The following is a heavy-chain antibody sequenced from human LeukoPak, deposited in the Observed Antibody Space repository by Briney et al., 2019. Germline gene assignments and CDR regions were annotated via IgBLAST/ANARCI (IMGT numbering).Heavy chain of an antibody. Sequence: PGGSLRLSCAASEFTFSDYYMSWIRQAPGKGLEWVSYISSSGSTVYYADSVKGRFTISRDNAKNSLYLQMSSLRAEDTAVYYCAKDFRYCGGGCVRGSPDYWGQGTLVTVSS. CDR1: EFTFSDYY. CDR3: AKDFRYCGGGCVRGSPDY. J-gene: IGHJ4*02. CDR2: ISSSGSTV. V-gene: IGHV3-11*01. D-gene: IGHD2-21*02.